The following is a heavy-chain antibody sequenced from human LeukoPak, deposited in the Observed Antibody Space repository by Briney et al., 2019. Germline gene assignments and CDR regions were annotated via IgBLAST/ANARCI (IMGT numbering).Heavy chain of an antibody. J-gene: IGHJ5*02. CDR2: ISYDGSNK. Sequence: PGRSLRLSCVASGFTFSNYGMHWVRQAPGKGLEWVAVISYDGSNKYYADSVKGRFTISRDNSKNTLYLQMNSLRAEDTAVYYCAKDRGYCSSTSCYIWFDPWGQGTLVTVSS. CDR3: AKDRGYCSSTSCYIWFDP. V-gene: IGHV3-30*18. CDR1: GFTFSNYG. D-gene: IGHD2-2*02.